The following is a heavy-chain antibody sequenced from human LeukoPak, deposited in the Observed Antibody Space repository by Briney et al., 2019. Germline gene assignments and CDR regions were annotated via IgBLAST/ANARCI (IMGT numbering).Heavy chain of an antibody. V-gene: IGHV3-7*03. CDR1: GFTFSSYW. CDR3: ARGGGLGV. J-gene: IGHJ6*02. CDR2: INHNGNVN. D-gene: IGHD3-16*01. Sequence: GGSLRLSCAASGFTFSSYWMNWARQAPGKGLEWVASINHNGNVNYYVDSVKGRFTISRDNAKNSLYLQMSNLRAEDTAVYFCARGGGLGVWGQGAAVTVSS.